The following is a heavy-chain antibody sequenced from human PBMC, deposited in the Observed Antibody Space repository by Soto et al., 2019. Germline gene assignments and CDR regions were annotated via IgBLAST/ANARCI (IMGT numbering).Heavy chain of an antibody. CDR3: ARQQGSSSYYYYYGMDV. J-gene: IGHJ6*02. D-gene: IGHD6-6*01. CDR2: IYPGDSDT. Sequence: GESLKISCKGPGYSFTSYWIGWVRQMPGKGLEWMGIIYPGDSDTRYSPSFQGQVTISADKSISTAYLQWSSMKASDTAMYYCARQQGSSSYYYYYGMDVWGQGTTVPVSS. CDR1: GYSFTSYW. V-gene: IGHV5-51*01.